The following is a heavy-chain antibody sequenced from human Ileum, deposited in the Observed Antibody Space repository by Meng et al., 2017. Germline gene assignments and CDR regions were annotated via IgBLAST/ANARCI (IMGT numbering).Heavy chain of an antibody. D-gene: IGHD3-16*01. CDR2: TYYRSKWYN. V-gene: IGHV6-1*01. CDR3: ARDGGAAPDYFDY. CDR1: GDSVSSNSAA. Sequence: QLQLQQSGPGLVMPSQTLSLSCAISGDSVSSNSAAWNWIRQSPSRGLEWLGRTYYRSKWYNNYAVSVRSRISINPDTSKNQFSLQLNSVTPEDTAVYYCARDGGAAPDYFDYWGQGTLVTVSS. J-gene: IGHJ4*02.